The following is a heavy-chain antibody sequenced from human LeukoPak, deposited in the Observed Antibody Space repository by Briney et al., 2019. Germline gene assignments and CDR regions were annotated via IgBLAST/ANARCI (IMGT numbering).Heavy chain of an antibody. CDR1: GFTLSSFG. J-gene: IGHJ2*01. D-gene: IGHD5-18*01. CDR2: ISDDGSNT. CDR3: AKDADTATIIYWYFDL. V-gene: IGHV3-30*18. Sequence: GGSLRLSCTASGFTLSSFGMHWVRQAPGKGLEWVAVISDDGSNTYYADSVKGRFTISRDNSKNTLYLQLNSLRTEDTAVYYCAKDADTATIIYWYFDLWGRGTLVAVSS.